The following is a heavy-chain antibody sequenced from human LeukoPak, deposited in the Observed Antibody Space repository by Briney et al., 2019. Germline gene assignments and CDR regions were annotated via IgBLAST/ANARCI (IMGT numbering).Heavy chain of an antibody. CDR3: ASHDYGDPGAFDI. V-gene: IGHV4-59*01. CDR1: GGSISSYY. J-gene: IGHJ3*02. CDR2: IYYSGST. Sequence: SETLSLTCTVSGGSISSYYWSWIRQPPGKGLEWIGYIYYSGSTNYNPSLKSRVTISVDTSKNQFSLKLSSVTAADTAVYYCASHDYGDPGAFDIWGQGTMVTVSS. D-gene: IGHD4-17*01.